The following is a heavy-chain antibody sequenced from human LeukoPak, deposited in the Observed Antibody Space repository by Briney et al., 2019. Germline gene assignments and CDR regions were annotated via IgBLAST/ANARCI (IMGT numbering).Heavy chain of an antibody. CDR3: TTDPYYYDSSGYLAAFDI. J-gene: IGHJ3*02. CDR1: GFTFSSYG. D-gene: IGHD3-22*01. Sequence: PGGSLRLSCAASGFTFSSYGMHWVRQAPAKGLEWVGRIKSNTDGGTTDYAAPVKGRFTISRDDSRNTLYLQMNSLKTEDTAVYYCTTDPYYYDSSGYLAAFDIWGQGTMVTVSS. V-gene: IGHV3-15*01. CDR2: IKSNTDGGTT.